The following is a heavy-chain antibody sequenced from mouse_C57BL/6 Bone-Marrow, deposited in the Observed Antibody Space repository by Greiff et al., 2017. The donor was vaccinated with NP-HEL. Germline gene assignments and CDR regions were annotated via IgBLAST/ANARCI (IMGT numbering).Heavy chain of an antibody. CDR3: ARGYYGSSYLSWFAY. J-gene: IGHJ3*01. CDR1: GYTFTSYG. Sequence: QVQLQQSGAELARPGASVKLSCTASGYTFTSYGISWVKQRTGQGLEWIGEIYPRSGNTYYNEKFKGKATLTADKYSSTAYMELRSLTSEDSAVYFCARGYYGSSYLSWFAYWGQGTLVTVSA. D-gene: IGHD1-1*01. V-gene: IGHV1-81*01. CDR2: IYPRSGNT.